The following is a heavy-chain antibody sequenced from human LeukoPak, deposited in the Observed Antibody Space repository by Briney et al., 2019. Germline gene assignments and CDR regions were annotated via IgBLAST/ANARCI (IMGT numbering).Heavy chain of an antibody. Sequence: ASVKVSCKTSGYTFTVSYLHWVRQVPGQGLEWMGWTNPSTGGTKSAQQFEGRVTMTRDTSNTTGYLELRSLILDDTATYYCARGGAFCSITTCHEFDHWGQGAPVIVSS. D-gene: IGHD2-2*01. V-gene: IGHV1-2*02. CDR3: ARGGAFCSITTCHEFDH. J-gene: IGHJ4*02. CDR1: GYTFTVSY. CDR2: TNPSTGGT.